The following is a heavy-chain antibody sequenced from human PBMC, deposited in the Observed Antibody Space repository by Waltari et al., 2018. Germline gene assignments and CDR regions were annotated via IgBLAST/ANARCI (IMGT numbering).Heavy chain of an antibody. CDR1: MFPFSNYA. CDR3: AKEWEDTAMVAYYFDS. D-gene: IGHD5-18*01. J-gene: IGHJ4*02. V-gene: IGHV3-23*01. Sequence: EVHLLESGGGLVQPGGSLRLSCTTSMFPFSNYALSWVRQAPGKGLAWVSAITGSGLTTYYADSVKGRFTVSRDNFRNTVFLQMNTLRGDDTAVYYCAKEWEDTAMVAYYFDSWGQGTLVTVSS. CDR2: ITGSGLTT.